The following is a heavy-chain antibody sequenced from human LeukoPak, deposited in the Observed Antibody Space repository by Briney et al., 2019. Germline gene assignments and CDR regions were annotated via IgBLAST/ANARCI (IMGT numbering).Heavy chain of an antibody. Sequence: GESLKISCKGSGYSFTSYWIGWVRQMPGKGLEWMGIIYPGDSDTRYSPSFQGQVTISADKSISTDYLQWSSLKASDTAMYYCARHGAPDSSEIDYWGQGTLVTVSS. CDR2: IYPGDSDT. CDR1: GYSFTSYW. J-gene: IGHJ4*02. V-gene: IGHV5-51*01. D-gene: IGHD3-22*01. CDR3: ARHGAPDSSEIDY.